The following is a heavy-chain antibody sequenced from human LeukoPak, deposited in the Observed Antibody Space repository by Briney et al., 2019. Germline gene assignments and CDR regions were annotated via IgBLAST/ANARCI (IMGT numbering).Heavy chain of an antibody. CDR3: ARDLEYSSSPGWFDP. D-gene: IGHD6-6*01. Sequence: PSETLSLTCTVSGGSLSSSSYYWGWIRQPPGKGLEWIGTIYYSGTTYYNPSLKSRVTISVDTSKNQFSLKLSSVTAADTAVYYCARDLEYSSSPGWFDPWGQGTLVTVSS. J-gene: IGHJ5*02. CDR1: GGSLSSSSYY. V-gene: IGHV4-39*02. CDR2: IYYSGTT.